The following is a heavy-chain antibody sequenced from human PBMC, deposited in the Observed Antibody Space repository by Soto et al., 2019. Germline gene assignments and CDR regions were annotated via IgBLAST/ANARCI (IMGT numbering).Heavy chain of an antibody. CDR2: IYTSGST. Sequence: QVQLQESGPGLVKPSETRSLTCTVSGGSISSYYWSWIRQPAGKGLEWIGRIYTSGSTNYNPSLKSRVTMSVDTSKIQFSLKLSSVTAADTAVYYCARGGYSSGWYGGYFDYWGQGTLVTVSS. CDR3: ARGGYSSGWYGGYFDY. V-gene: IGHV4-4*07. D-gene: IGHD6-19*01. CDR1: GGSISSYY. J-gene: IGHJ4*02.